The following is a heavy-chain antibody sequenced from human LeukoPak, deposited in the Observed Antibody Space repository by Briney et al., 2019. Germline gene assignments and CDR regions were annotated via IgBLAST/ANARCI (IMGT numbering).Heavy chain of an antibody. Sequence: ASVKVSCKASGGTFSSYTISWVRQAPGQGLEWMGRIIPIFGIANYAQKFQGRVTITADKSTSTAYMELSSLRSEDTAVYYCATKGYCGGDCHFDYWGQGTLVTVSS. D-gene: IGHD2-21*02. J-gene: IGHJ4*02. CDR3: ATKGYCGGDCHFDY. CDR2: IIPIFGIA. V-gene: IGHV1-69*02. CDR1: GGTFSSYT.